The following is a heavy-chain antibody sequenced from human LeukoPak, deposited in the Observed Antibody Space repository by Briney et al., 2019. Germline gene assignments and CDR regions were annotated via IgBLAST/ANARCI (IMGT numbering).Heavy chain of an antibody. Sequence: SVKVSCKAFGGTSNSYGIAWVRQAPGQGLEWVGRIIPLLDMTNYAENFQGRVTITADKTTDTVYMEVSSLRSEDTAIYYCAKQWLVVPRMDVWGQGTTVTVSS. CDR1: GGTSNSYG. J-gene: IGHJ6*02. CDR3: AKQWLVVPRMDV. CDR2: IIPLLDMT. D-gene: IGHD6-19*01. V-gene: IGHV1-69*04.